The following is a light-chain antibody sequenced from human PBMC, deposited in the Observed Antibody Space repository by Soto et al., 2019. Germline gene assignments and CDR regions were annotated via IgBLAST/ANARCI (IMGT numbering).Light chain of an antibody. V-gene: IGKV3-20*01. Sequence: ELVLTQSPGTLSLSPGEGATLSCRASQSVSSSYLTWYQQKPGQAPRLLIYGASTRAPGIPDRFSGSGSGTDFTLTISRLEPEDFALYYCQQYGSALWTFGQGTKVEIK. CDR3: QQYGSALWT. CDR2: GAS. J-gene: IGKJ1*01. CDR1: QSVSSSY.